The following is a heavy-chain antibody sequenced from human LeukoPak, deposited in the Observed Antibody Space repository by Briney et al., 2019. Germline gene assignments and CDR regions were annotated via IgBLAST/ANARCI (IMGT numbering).Heavy chain of an antibody. CDR1: GFTFSNAW. CDR3: TTDLWDREYGDYGGGYYYYYMDV. V-gene: IGHV3-15*01. CDR2: IKSKTDGGTT. D-gene: IGHD4-17*01. Sequence: PGGSLRLSCAASGFTFSNAWMSWVRQAPGKGLEWVGRIKSKTDGGTTDYAAPVKGRFTISRDDSINTLYLQMNSLKTEDTAVYYCTTDLWDREYGDYGGGYYYYYMDVWGKGTTVTVSS. J-gene: IGHJ6*03.